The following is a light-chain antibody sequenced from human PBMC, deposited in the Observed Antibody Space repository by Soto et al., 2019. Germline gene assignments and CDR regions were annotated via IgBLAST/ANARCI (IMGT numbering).Light chain of an antibody. CDR3: CSYAGSSTYVV. CDR1: RSDVGSYNL. J-gene: IGLJ2*01. V-gene: IGLV2-23*01. Sequence: QSALTQPASVSGSPGQSITITCTETRSDVGSYNLVSWYQQHPGKAPKLMIYEGSKRPSGVSNRFSGSKSGNTASLTISGLQAEDEADYYCCSYAGSSTYVVFGGGTKLTVL. CDR2: EGS.